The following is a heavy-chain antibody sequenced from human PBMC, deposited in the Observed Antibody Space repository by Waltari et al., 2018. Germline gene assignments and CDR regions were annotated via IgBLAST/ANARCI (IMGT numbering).Heavy chain of an antibody. Sequence: SGFSFMGFAMTWVRQAPGEGLECVASISGSGATPFYADSVKGRFTIVRDNSRDTVYLQMNSLRVDDSAVYYCAKGSRGYTNYFFDSWGQGTLVSVSS. D-gene: IGHD3-16*02. V-gene: IGHV3-23*01. CDR3: AKGSRGYTNYFFDS. CDR2: ISGSGATP. J-gene: IGHJ4*02. CDR1: GFSFMGFA.